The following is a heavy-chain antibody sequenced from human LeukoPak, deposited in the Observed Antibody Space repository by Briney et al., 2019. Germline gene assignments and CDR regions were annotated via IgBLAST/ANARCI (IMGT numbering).Heavy chain of an antibody. CDR1: GFAFSGSA. CDR2: IRRTSDGGTT. CDR3: STDLMDF. J-gene: IGHJ4*02. V-gene: IGHV3-15*01. Sequence: GGSLRLSCATSGFAFSGSAIHWVRQASGKGLEWLGRIRRTSDGGTTEYAAPVKGRFTISRDDSKNVVYLQVNSLKSEDTAVFYCSTDLMDFWGQGTLVTVSS.